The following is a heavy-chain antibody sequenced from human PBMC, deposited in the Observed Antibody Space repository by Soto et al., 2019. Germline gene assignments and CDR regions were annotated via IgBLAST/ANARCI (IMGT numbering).Heavy chain of an antibody. CDR3: ARGDVDCTGGSCAIDY. CDR2: IYYSGST. CDR1: GGSISSYY. Sequence: SETLSLTCTVSGGSISSYYWSWIRQPPGKGLEWIGYIYYSGSTNYNPSLKSRVTISVDTSKNQFSLKLSSVTAADTAVYYCARGDVDCTGGSCAIDYWGQETLVTVSS. D-gene: IGHD2-15*01. J-gene: IGHJ4*02. V-gene: IGHV4-59*01.